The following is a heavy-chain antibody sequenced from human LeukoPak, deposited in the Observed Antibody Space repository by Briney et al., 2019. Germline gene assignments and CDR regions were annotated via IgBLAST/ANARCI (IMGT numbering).Heavy chain of an antibody. CDR1: GYTFTSYD. CDR3: TRNYLGLGL. CDR2: IKPNSGNT. V-gene: IGHV1-8*01. J-gene: IGHJ3*01. Sequence: ASVKVSCKAYGYTFTSYDIIWLRQAPGQGPERVGWIKPNSGNTGYAQKFQGRVTMTRDTSTSTAYMELNSLTYDDTAVYYCTRNYLGLGLWGQGTMVTVSS. D-gene: IGHD7-27*01.